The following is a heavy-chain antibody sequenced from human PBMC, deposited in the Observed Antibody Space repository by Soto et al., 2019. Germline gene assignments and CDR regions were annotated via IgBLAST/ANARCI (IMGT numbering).Heavy chain of an antibody. CDR3: ARPTTDYSKDYYYYGMDV. CDR1: GGTFSSYA. CDR2: IIPIFGTA. Sequence: RASVKVSCKASGGTFSSYAISWVRQAPGQGLEWMGGIIPIFGTANYAQKFQGRVTITADESTSTAYMELSSLRSEDTAVYYCARPTTDYSKDYYYYGMDVWGQGTTVTVSS. V-gene: IGHV1-69*13. D-gene: IGHD4-4*01. J-gene: IGHJ6*02.